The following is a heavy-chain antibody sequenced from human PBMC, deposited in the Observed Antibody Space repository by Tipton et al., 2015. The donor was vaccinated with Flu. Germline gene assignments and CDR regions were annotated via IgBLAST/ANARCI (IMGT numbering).Heavy chain of an antibody. V-gene: IGHV3-74*01. CDR2: INTDGSTR. CDR3: TRLGRR. J-gene: IGHJ4*02. CDR1: GFPFSGYW. D-gene: IGHD1-26*01. Sequence: SLRLSCVASGFPFSGYWMHWVRQAPGEGPQWLSRINTDGSTRDYADFVEGRFTISRDNAKNSLYLQMNSLRVEDKGVYYCTRLGRRWGQGTLVTVSS.